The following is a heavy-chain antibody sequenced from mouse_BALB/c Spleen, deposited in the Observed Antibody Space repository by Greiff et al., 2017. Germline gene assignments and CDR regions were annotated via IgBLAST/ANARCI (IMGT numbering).Heavy chain of an antibody. CDR1: GYTFTSYW. D-gene: IGHD1-1*01. J-gene: IGHJ2*01. V-gene: IGHV1-7*01. CDR2: INPSTGYT. Sequence: VMLVESGAELAKSGASVKMSCKASGYTFTSYWMHWVKQRPGQGLEWIGYINPSTGYTEYNQKFKDKATLTADKSSSTAYMQLSSLTSEDSAVYYCAGGYYGSSYNFDYWGQGTTLTVSS. CDR3: AGGYYGSSYNFDY.